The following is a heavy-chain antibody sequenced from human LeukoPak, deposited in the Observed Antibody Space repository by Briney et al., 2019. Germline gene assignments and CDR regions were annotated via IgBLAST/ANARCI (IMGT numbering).Heavy chain of an antibody. CDR2: MNPNSGNT. V-gene: IGHV1-8*01. D-gene: IGHD6-19*01. Sequence: GASVKVSCKASGYTFTSYEINWVRQATGQGLEWMGWMNPNSGNTGYAQKFQGRVTMTRNTSISTAYMELSSLRSEDTAVYYCALTYSSGWYKGKYYFDYWGQGTLVTVSS. J-gene: IGHJ4*02. CDR3: ALTYSSGWYKGKYYFDY. CDR1: GYTFTSYE.